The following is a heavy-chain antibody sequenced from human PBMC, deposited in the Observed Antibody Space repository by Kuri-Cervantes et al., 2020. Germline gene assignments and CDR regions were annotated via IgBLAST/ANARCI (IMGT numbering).Heavy chain of an antibody. CDR2: INHSGST. CDR1: GGSFSGYY. V-gene: IGHV4-34*01. D-gene: IGHD3-22*01. Sequence: SETLSLTCAVYGGSFSGYYWSWIRQPPGKGLEWIGEINHSGSTNYNPSLKSRVTISVDTSKNQFSLKLSSVTAADTAVYYCATSPGYYFYDYWGQGTLVTVSS. CDR3: ATSPGYYFYDY. J-gene: IGHJ4*02.